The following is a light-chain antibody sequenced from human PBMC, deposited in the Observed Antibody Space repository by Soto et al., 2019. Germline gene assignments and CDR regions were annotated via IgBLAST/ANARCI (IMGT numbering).Light chain of an antibody. CDR2: GAP. J-gene: IGKJ2*01. CDR3: LQYTNWSRTYT. CDR1: QGINSN. Sequence: EIVMTQSPATLSVSPGEGATLSCRASQGINSNLAWYQQKPGQAPRLLISGAPTRATGIPARFSGGGFGTEFTLTISNMQSEDFEVYYGLQYTNWSRTYTSGQGTRLEI. V-gene: IGKV3-15*01.